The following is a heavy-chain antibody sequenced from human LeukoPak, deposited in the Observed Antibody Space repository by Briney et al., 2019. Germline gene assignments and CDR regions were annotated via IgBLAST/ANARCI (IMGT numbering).Heavy chain of an antibody. J-gene: IGHJ6*01. Sequence: GGSLRLSCAASGFTVSSNYMSCVRQAPGKGLEWVSVIYSGGRPYYADSVKSRFTISRDNSNNTLYLQLNSMRAEDRAVHYCARVQSSSWPPYYYYGMDVWGQGTTVPVSS. CDR1: GFTVSSNY. CDR3: ARVQSSSWPPYYYYGMDV. CDR2: IYSGGRP. D-gene: IGHD6-13*01. V-gene: IGHV3-66*01.